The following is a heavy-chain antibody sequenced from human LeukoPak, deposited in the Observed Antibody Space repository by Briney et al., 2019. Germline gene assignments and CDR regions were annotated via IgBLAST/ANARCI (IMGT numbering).Heavy chain of an antibody. J-gene: IGHJ4*02. CDR2: VYHSGST. V-gene: IGHV4-4*02. CDR1: GGSISSSNW. D-gene: IGHD4-23*01. Sequence: SGTLSLTCAVSGGSISSSNWWSWVRQPPGKGLEWIGEVYHSGSTNYNPSLRSRVTMSVDKSKNQFSLKVNSMTAADTAVYYCLFGGNSGDWVYWGQGTLVTVSS. CDR3: LFGGNSGDWVY.